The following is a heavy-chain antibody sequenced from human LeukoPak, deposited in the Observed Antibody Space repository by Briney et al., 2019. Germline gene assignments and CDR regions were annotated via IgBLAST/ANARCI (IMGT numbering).Heavy chain of an antibody. CDR2: ISSSSSYI. D-gene: IGHD3-10*01. Sequence: GGSLRLSCAASGFTFSGSAMHWVRQASGKGLEWVSSISSSSSYIYYADSVKGRFTISRDNAKNSLYLQMNSLRAEDTAVYYCARGDGSGSYYIDYWGQGTLVTVSS. CDR1: GFTFSGSA. J-gene: IGHJ4*02. V-gene: IGHV3-21*01. CDR3: ARGDGSGSYYIDY.